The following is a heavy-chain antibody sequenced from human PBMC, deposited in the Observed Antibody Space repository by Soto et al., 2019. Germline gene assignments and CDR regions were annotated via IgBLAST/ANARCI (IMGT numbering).Heavy chain of an antibody. Sequence: QVQLQESGPGLVKPSETLSLTCTVSGGSISSYYWSWIRQPPGKGLEWIGYIYYSGSTNYNPSLKSRVTISVDTSKNQFSLKLSSVTAADTAVYYCARLSYYYDSSGYYYVSNWFDPWGQGTLATVSS. V-gene: IGHV4-59*08. CDR3: ARLSYYYDSSGYYYVSNWFDP. D-gene: IGHD3-22*01. CDR1: GGSISSYY. CDR2: IYYSGST. J-gene: IGHJ5*02.